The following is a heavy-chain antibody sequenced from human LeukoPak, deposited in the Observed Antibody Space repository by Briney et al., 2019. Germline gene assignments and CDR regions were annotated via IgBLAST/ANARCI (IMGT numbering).Heavy chain of an antibody. V-gene: IGHV4-4*02. CDR1: GGSISTINW. Sequence: PSETLSLTCAVSGGSISTINWWSWVRQPPGKGLEWIGYIYYSGSTNYNPSLKSRVTISVDTSKNQFSLKLSSVTAADTAVYYCARWNSSQTRRSWYFDLWGRGTLVTVSS. J-gene: IGHJ2*01. CDR2: IYYSGST. CDR3: ARWNSSQTRRSWYFDL. D-gene: IGHD6-13*01.